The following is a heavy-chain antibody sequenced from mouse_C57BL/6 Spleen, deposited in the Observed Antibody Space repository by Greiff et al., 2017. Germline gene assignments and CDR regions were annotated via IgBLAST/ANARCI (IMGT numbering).Heavy chain of an antibody. J-gene: IGHJ3*01. Sequence: VQLQQSGAELVKPGASVKLSCKASGYTFTSYWMHWVKQRPGQGLEWIGMIHPNSGSTNYNEKFKSKATLTVDKSSSTAYMQLSSLTSEDSAVYYCARDDGYYVPFAYWGQGTLVTVSA. CDR1: GYTFTSYW. CDR3: ARDDGYYVPFAY. CDR2: IHPNSGST. V-gene: IGHV1-64*01. D-gene: IGHD2-3*01.